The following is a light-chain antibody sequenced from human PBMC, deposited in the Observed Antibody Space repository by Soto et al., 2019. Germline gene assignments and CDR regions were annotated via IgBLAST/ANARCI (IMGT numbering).Light chain of an antibody. CDR2: GAS. CDR1: RSVSSN. CDR3: QQYNNWRT. Sequence: EIVLTQSPGTLSLSPGERATLSCRASRSVSSNLAWYQQKPGQAPRLLIYGASTRATGIPARFSGSGSGTEFTLTISSLQSEDFAVYYCQQYNNWRTFGQGTKVDIK. V-gene: IGKV3-15*01. J-gene: IGKJ1*01.